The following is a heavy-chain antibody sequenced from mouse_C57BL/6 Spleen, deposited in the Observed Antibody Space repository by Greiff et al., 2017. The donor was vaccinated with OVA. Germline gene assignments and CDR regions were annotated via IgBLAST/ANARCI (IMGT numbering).Heavy chain of an antibody. J-gene: IGHJ3*01. CDR2: INPYNGGT. CDR1: GYTFTDYY. CDR3: ARGYGSSYVWFAY. V-gene: IGHV1-19*01. D-gene: IGHD1-1*01. Sequence: VQLKESGPVLVKPGASVKMSCKASGYTFTDYYMNWVKQSHGKSLEWIGVINPYNGGTSYNQKFKGKATLTVDKSSSTAYMELNSLTSEDSAVYYCARGYGSSYVWFAYWGQGTLVTVSA.